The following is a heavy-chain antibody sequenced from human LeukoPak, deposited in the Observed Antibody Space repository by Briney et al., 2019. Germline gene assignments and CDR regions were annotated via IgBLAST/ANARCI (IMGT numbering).Heavy chain of an antibody. J-gene: IGHJ5*02. D-gene: IGHD2-2*02. CDR1: GGTFSSYT. CDR2: IIPILGIA. V-gene: IGHV1-69*04. Sequence: SVKVSCKASGGTFSSYTISWVRQAPGQGLEWMGRIIPILGIANHAQKFQGRVTITADKSTSTAYMELSSLRSEDTAVYYCARDSMGQYQLLYSSSWGQGTLVTVSS. CDR3: ARDSMGQYQLLYSSS.